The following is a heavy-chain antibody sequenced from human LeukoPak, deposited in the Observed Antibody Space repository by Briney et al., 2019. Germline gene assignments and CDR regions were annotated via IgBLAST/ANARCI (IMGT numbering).Heavy chain of an antibody. CDR3: AKRSGYTTGWFFDF. J-gene: IGHJ4*02. CDR1: GFSFSSYA. D-gene: IGHD6-19*01. Sequence: PGGSLKLSCAASGFSFSSYAMSWVRQAPGKGLEWVSSISGSGDNTYYAESVKRRFTISRDNSKNTLFLQMNSLRAEDTAVFYCAKRSGYTTGWFFDFWGQGTLVTVSS. CDR2: ISGSGDNT. V-gene: IGHV3-23*01.